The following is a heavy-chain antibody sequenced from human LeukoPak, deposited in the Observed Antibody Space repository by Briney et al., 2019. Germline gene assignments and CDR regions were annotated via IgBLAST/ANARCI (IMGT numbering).Heavy chain of an antibody. CDR1: GFTFTTYW. CDR3: ARGFRYFDS. CDR2: ITTSGTTI. J-gene: IGHJ4*02. Sequence: GGSLRLSCAASGFTFTTYWMSWVRQAPGKGLEWVSYITTSGTTIYYADSVKGRFTISRDNAKNSLYLQMNSLRAEDTAVYYCARGFRYFDSWGQGTLVTVSS. V-gene: IGHV3-48*04. D-gene: IGHD2-21*01.